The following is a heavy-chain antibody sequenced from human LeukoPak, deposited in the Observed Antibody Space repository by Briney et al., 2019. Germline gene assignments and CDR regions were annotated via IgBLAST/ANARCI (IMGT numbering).Heavy chain of an antibody. CDR3: ARLLGYCSSTSCLNWFDP. J-gene: IGHJ5*02. CDR1: GGSISSYY. Sequence: SETLSLTCTVSGGSISSYYWSWIRQPPGKGLEWIGYIYYSGSTNYNPSLKSRVTISVDTSKNQFSLKLSSVAAVDTAVYYCARLLGYCSSTSCLNWFDPWGQGTLVTVSS. V-gene: IGHV4-59*01. CDR2: IYYSGST. D-gene: IGHD2-2*01.